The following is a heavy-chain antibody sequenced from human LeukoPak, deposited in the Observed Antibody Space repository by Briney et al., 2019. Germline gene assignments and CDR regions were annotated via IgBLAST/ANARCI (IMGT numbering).Heavy chain of an antibody. CDR3: ARAPGADNWFDP. CDR2: IYSTGTT. J-gene: IGHJ5*02. V-gene: IGHV4-4*07. D-gene: IGHD1-1*01. CDR1: GVSISSYC. Sequence: SETLSLTCTVSGVSISSYCWTWIRQPAGKGLEWIGHIYSTGTTTYNPSLKSRVTFSVYTSKNQFSLRLSSVTAADTAVYYCARAPGADNWFDPWGQGTLVIVSS.